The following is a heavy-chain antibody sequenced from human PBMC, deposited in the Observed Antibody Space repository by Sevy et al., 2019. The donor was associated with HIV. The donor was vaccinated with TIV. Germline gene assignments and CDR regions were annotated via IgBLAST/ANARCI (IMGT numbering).Heavy chain of an antibody. CDR3: AKIDDY. V-gene: IGHV4-39*01. D-gene: IGHD2-21*01. J-gene: IGHJ4*02. CDR2: IFHTGKT. CDR1: GGSISKIGNY. Sequence: SETLSLTCSVSGGSISKIGNYWGWVRQPPGERLEWIGDIFHTGKTNYNPSLKSRVTISLDTSKNQFSLKLSSVTAADTAVYYCAKIDDYWGPGALVTVSS.